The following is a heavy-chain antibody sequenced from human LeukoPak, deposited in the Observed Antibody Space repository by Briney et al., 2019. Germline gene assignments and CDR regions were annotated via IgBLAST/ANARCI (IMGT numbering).Heavy chain of an antibody. J-gene: IGHJ4*02. CDR3: ATNTMVRGVLNY. CDR2: ISRNGGST. Sequence: GGSLRLSCAASGFTFGSYAMHWVRQAPGKGLEYVSAISRNGGSTYYANSVKGRFTISRDNSKNTLYLQMGSLRAEDMAVYYCATNTMVRGVLNYWGQGTLVTVSS. V-gene: IGHV3-64*01. D-gene: IGHD3-10*01. CDR1: GFTFGSYA.